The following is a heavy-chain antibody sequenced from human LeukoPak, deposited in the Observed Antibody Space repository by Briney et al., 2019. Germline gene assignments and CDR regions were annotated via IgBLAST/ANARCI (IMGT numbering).Heavy chain of an antibody. CDR3: ARDLTPSAFDI. Sequence: GGSLRLSCAASGFTFSSHSMNWVRQAPGKGLEWVSSISSSSSYIYYADSVKGRFTISRDNAKNSLYLQMNSLRAEDTAVYYCARDLTPSAFDIWGQGTMVTVSS. D-gene: IGHD1-14*01. J-gene: IGHJ3*02. CDR2: ISSSSSYI. V-gene: IGHV3-21*01. CDR1: GFTFSSHS.